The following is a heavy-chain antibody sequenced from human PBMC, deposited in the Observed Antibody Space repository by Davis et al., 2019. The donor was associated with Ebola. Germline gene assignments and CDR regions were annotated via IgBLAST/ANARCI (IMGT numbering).Heavy chain of an antibody. V-gene: IGHV4-34*01. CDR1: GGSFSGYY. D-gene: IGHD5-12*01. CDR3: ARAQGRYIGYVEP. J-gene: IGHJ5*02. CDR2: INHSGST. Sequence: MPSETLSLTFAVYGGSFSGYYWSWIRQPPGKGLEWIGEINHSGSTNYNPSLKSRVTISVDTSKNQFSLKLSSVTAADTAVYYCARAQGRYIGYVEPWSQGTLVTVSS.